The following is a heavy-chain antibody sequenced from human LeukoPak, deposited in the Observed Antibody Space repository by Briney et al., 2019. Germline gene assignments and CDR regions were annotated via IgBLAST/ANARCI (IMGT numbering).Heavy chain of an antibody. V-gene: IGHV1-18*01. CDR1: LYRFTSYG. CDR2: INAYNGNT. D-gene: IGHD1-26*01. Sequence: GASVKVSCTASLYRFTSYGISWVRQAPGQGLEWMGWINAYNGNTNYVQKLQGRVTMTTDTSTSTAYMELRSLRSDDTAVYYCARDLSGSYFDYWGQGTLVTVSS. CDR3: ARDLSGSYFDY. J-gene: IGHJ4*02.